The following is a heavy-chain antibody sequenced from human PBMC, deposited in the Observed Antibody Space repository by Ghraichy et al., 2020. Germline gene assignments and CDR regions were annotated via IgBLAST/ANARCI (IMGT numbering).Heavy chain of an antibody. V-gene: IGHV3-30-3*01. D-gene: IGHD1-26*01. J-gene: IGHJ3*02. CDR2: ISYEGSNK. CDR3: AREGRSGSREAFDI. Sequence: VAVISYEGSNKYYADSVKGRFTISRDNSKNTLYLQMNSRRAEDTAVYYGAREGRSGSREAFDIWGQGLLVT.